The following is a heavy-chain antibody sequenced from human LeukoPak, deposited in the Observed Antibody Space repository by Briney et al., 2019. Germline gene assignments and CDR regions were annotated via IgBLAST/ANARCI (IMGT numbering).Heavy chain of an antibody. CDR3: ASSYGYSYLWFEA. V-gene: IGHV4-61*02. J-gene: IGHJ5*02. CDR2: ILTTGRT. Sequence: SETLSLTCTVSGGAISRGRYYWSWIRQPAGKGLEWIGRILTTGRTNYSPSLNSRVTMSVDTSKNQFSLKLSSVTATDTAIYYWASSYGYSYLWFEAWGQGTLVTVSS. CDR1: GGAISRGRYY. D-gene: IGHD5-24*01.